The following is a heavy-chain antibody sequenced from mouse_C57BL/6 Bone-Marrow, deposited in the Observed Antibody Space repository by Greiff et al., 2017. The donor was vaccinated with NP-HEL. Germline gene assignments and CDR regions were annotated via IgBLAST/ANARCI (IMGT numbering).Heavy chain of an antibody. Sequence: VKLQESGPELVKPGASVKISCKASGYAFSSSWMNWVKQRPGKGLEWIGRIYPGDGDTNYNGKFKGKATLTADKSSSTAYMQLSSLTSEDSAVYFCARAYYSNWGFAYWGQGTLVTVSA. J-gene: IGHJ3*01. CDR2: IYPGDGDT. V-gene: IGHV1-82*01. CDR3: ARAYYSNWGFAY. CDR1: GYAFSSSW. D-gene: IGHD2-5*01.